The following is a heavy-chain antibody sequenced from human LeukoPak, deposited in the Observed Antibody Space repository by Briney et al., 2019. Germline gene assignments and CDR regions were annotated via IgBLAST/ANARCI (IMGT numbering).Heavy chain of an antibody. CDR1: GGSFSGYY. CDR3: ARSNILTGSNFDY. CDR2: INHSGST. V-gene: IGHV4-34*01. J-gene: IGHJ4*02. D-gene: IGHD3-9*01. Sequence: SETLSLTCAVYGGSFSGYYWSWIRQPPGKGLEWIGEINHSGSTNYNPSLKSRVTISVDTSKNQFSLKLSSVTAADTAVYYCARSNILTGSNFDYRGQGTLVTVSS.